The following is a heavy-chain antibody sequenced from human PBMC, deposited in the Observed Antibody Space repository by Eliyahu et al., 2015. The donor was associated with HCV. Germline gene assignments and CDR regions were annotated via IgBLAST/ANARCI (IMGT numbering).Heavy chain of an antibody. CDR2: IWYDGSNK. J-gene: IGHJ1*01. CDR3: AKDRGNGWKYFQH. D-gene: IGHD6-19*01. CDR1: GFTFNSYG. Sequence: QVQLVESGGGVVQPGGSLRLXCAASGFTFNSYGXYWVRQSPGKGLEWVAFIWYDGSNKYYGDSVKGRFTISRDDSKNTLYLQMNSLRPEDTAVYYCAKDRGNGWKYFQHWGQGTLVTVSS. V-gene: IGHV3-30*02.